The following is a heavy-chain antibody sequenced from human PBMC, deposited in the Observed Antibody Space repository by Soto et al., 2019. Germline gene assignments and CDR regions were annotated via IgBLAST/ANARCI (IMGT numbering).Heavy chain of an antibody. D-gene: IGHD6-19*01. CDR3: ARRYSSGPYY. CDR1: GFTFSNHW. V-gene: IGHV3-74*01. Sequence: EMQLVESGGGLVQPGGSLRLSCVASGFTFSNHWMHWVRQAPGKGLEWVSRINSDGSTTTYADSVKGRFTIFRHNAKNTLYLQLNTLRAEDKALYYCARRYSSGPYYWGQGILVTVSS. J-gene: IGHJ4*02. CDR2: INSDGSTT.